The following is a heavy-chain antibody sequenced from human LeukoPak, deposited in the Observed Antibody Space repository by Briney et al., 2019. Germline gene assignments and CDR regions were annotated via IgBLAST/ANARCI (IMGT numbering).Heavy chain of an antibody. CDR2: ISISSSYI. J-gene: IGHJ4*02. CDR1: GFTFSSCS. Sequence: GGTLRLSCAASGFTFSSCSMNWVRQAPGKGLEWVSSISISSSYIYYADSLKGRFTISRDNAKNSLYAQMNSLRAGDTALYYCAREHGSGSYFRTPFDYWGQGTLVTVSS. CDR3: AREHGSGSYFRTPFDY. D-gene: IGHD3-10*01. V-gene: IGHV3-21*01.